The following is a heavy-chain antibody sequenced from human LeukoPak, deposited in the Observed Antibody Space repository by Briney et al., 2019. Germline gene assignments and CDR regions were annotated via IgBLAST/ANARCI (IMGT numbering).Heavy chain of an antibody. V-gene: IGHV1-18*01. CDR1: GYTFTSYG. CDR3: ARDGARYSSSFYWFDP. J-gene: IGHJ5*02. CDR2: ISAYNGNT. D-gene: IGHD6-13*01. Sequence: ASVKVSCKASGYTFTSYGISWVRQAPGQGLEWMGWISAYNGNTNYAQKLQGRVTMTTGTSTSTAYMELRSLRSDDTAVYYCARDGARYSSSFYWFDPWGQGTLVTVSS.